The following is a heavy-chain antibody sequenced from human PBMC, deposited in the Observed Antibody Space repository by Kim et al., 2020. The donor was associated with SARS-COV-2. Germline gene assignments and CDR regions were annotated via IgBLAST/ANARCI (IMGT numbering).Heavy chain of an antibody. CDR3: ARGRLRYFDWPDAFDI. J-gene: IGHJ3*02. CDR1: GGSISSYY. D-gene: IGHD3-9*01. V-gene: IGHV4-59*13. CDR2: IYYSGST. Sequence: SETLSLTCTVSGGSISSYYWSWIRQPPGKGLEWIGYIYYSGSTNYNPSLKSRVTISVDTSKNQFSLKLSSVTAADTAVYYCARGRLRYFDWPDAFDIWGQGTMVTVSS.